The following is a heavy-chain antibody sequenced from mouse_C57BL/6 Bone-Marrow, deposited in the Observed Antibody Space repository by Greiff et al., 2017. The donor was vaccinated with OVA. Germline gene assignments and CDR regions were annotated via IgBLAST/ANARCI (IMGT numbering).Heavy chain of an antibody. CDR2: ISSGGDYI. CDR1: GFTFSSYA. Sequence: EVQRVESGAGLVKPGGSLKLSCAASGFTFSSYAMSWVRQTPEKRLEWVAYISSGGDYIYYADTVKGRFTISRDNARNTLYLQMSSLKSEDTAMYYCTAYYSNYGFAYWGQGTLVTVSA. CDR3: TAYYSNYGFAY. V-gene: IGHV5-9-1*02. D-gene: IGHD2-5*01. J-gene: IGHJ3*01.